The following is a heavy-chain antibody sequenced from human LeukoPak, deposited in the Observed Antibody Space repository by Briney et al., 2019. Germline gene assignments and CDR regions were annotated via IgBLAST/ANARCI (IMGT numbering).Heavy chain of an antibody. CDR2: ISSSGSTI. CDR1: GFTFSSYE. J-gene: IGHJ4*02. CDR3: AREDWNSYFDY. D-gene: IGHD1-7*01. V-gene: IGHV3-48*03. Sequence: PGGSLRLSCAASGFTFSSYEMNWVRQAPGKGLEWVSYISSSGSTIYYADSVKGRFTISRDNAKNSLYLQMNSLRAEDTAVYYCAREDWNSYFDYWGQGILGTVSS.